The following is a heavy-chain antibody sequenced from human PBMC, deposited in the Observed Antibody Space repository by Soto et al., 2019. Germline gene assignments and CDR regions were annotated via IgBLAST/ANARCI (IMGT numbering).Heavy chain of an antibody. CDR3: ARARYFSDLLQYYYYGMDV. D-gene: IGHD2-15*01. J-gene: IGHJ6*02. Sequence: PGESLKISCKGSGYSFTSYWIGWVRQMPGKGLEWMGIIYPGDSDTRYSPSFQGQVTISADKSISTAYLQWSSLKASDTAMYYCARARYFSDLLQYYYYGMDVWGQGTTVTVSS. V-gene: IGHV5-51*01. CDR2: IYPGDSDT. CDR1: GYSFTSYW.